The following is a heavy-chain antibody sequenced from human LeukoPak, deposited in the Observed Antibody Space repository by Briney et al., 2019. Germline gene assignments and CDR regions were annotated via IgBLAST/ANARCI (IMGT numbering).Heavy chain of an antibody. D-gene: IGHD6-19*01. CDR2: INPNNGGT. V-gene: IGHV1-2*06. CDR3: ARGTEGGSGWDLTY. Sequence: ASVKVSCKASGYTFINFFMHWVRQAPGQGLEWMGRINPNNGGTNLAQKFQGRVTMTRDTSISTAYMELSSLRSDDTAVYFCARGTEGGSGWDLTYWGQGTLVTVSS. CDR1: GYTFINFF. J-gene: IGHJ4*02.